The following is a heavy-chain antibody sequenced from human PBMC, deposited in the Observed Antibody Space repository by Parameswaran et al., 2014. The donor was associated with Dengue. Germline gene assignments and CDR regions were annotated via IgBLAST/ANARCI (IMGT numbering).Heavy chain of an antibody. V-gene: IGHV4-59*01. CDR3: ARGEGGTTYYDFWSGYFWFDP. CDR2: IYYSGST. CDR1: GGSISSYY. J-gene: IGHJ5*02. Sequence: ASETLSLTCTVSGGSISSYYWSWIRQPPGKGLEWIGYIYYSGSTNYNPSLKSRVTISVDTSKNQFSLKLSSVTAADTAVYYCARGEGGTTYYDFWSGYFWFDPWGQGTLVTVSS. D-gene: IGHD3-3*01.